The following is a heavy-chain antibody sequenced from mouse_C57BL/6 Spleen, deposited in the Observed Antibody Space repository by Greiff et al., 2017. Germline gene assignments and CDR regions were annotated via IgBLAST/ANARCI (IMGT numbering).Heavy chain of an antibody. V-gene: IGHV5-16*01. J-gene: IGHJ2*01. CDR2: INYDGSST. CDR3: AREGGLRPFDY. Sequence: EVKVVESEGGLVQPGSSMKLSCTASGFTFSDYYMAWVRQVPEKGLEWVANINYDGSSTYYLDSLKSRFIISRDNAKNILYLQMSSLKSEDTATYYCAREGGLRPFDYWGQGTTLTVSS. D-gene: IGHD2-4*01. CDR1: GFTFSDYY.